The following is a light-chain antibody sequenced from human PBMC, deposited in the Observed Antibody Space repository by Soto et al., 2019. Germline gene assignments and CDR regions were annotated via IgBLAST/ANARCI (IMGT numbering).Light chain of an antibody. CDR3: QQYGSSRPWT. CDR1: QSVSSSF. J-gene: IGKJ1*01. Sequence: IVSTQSPGTLSLSPGERATLSCRASQSVSSSFLAWYQQKPGQSPRLLIYAASSRATGIPDRFSGSGSGTDFTLPISRLQPADFAVYYCQQYGSSRPWTFGQGTKVDIK. CDR2: AAS. V-gene: IGKV3-20*01.